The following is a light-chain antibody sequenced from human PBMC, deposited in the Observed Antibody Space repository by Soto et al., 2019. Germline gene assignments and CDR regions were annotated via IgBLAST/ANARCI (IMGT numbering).Light chain of an antibody. V-gene: IGKV1-33*01. Sequence: DIQMTQSPSSLSASVGDRVTITCQASQDISNYLNWYQQKPGKDPKLLIYDASNLEAGVPSRFSGSGAGTDFTVTISSLQPEDIATYYYQQYDNLPPYTFGQGTKLEIK. CDR2: DAS. CDR3: QQYDNLPPYT. J-gene: IGKJ2*01. CDR1: QDISNY.